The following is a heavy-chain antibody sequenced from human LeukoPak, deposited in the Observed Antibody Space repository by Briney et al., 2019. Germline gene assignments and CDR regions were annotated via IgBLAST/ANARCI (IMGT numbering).Heavy chain of an antibody. CDR3: ARGSCSGGSCYSGYYYYMDV. J-gene: IGHJ6*03. CDR2: ISSSGSTI. V-gene: IGHV3-48*04. CDR1: GFTFSSYS. Sequence: GGSLRLSCAASGFTFSSYSMNWVRQAPGKGLEWASYISSSGSTIYYADSVKGRFTISRDNAKNSLYLQMNSLRAEDTAVYYCARGSCSGGSCYSGYYYYMDVWGKGTTVTISS. D-gene: IGHD2-15*01.